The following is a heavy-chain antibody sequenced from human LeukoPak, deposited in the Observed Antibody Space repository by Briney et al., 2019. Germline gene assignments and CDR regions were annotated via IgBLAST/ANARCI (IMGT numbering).Heavy chain of an antibody. D-gene: IGHD3-22*01. J-gene: IGHJ4*02. CDR3: ARGDSSGYYSSFDY. CDR2: IYSGGST. CDR1: GFTVSSNY. V-gene: IGHV3-53*01. Sequence: GGSLRLSCAASGFTVSSNYMSWVRQAPGKGLEWVSVIYSGGSTYYPDSVKGRFTISRDNSKNTLYLQMNSLRAEDTDVYYCARGDSSGYYSSFDYWGQGTLVTVSS.